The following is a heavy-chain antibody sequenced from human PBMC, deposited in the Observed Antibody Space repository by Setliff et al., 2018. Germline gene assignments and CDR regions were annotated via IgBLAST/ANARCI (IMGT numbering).Heavy chain of an antibody. D-gene: IGHD1-26*01. Sequence: ASVKVSCKSSGYAFFGYFMNWVRQAPGQGPEWMGWINPDNGGTHYAEKFQGRVTMTRGTSISTAYMELSSLRSDDTAIYYCATAVWEFLYWGQGALVTVSS. CDR1: GYAFFGYF. V-gene: IGHV1-2*02. CDR2: INPDNGGT. CDR3: ATAVWEFLY. J-gene: IGHJ4*02.